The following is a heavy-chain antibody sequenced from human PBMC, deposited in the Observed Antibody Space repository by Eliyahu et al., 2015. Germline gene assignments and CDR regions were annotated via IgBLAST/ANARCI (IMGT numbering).Heavy chain of an antibody. CDR1: GXXFXSYG. CDR3: AKDGRVMSPTPFNWFDP. Sequence: QVQLVESGGGVVQPGGSLXLSCXASGXXFXSYGMHWVRQAPGKGLEWVAFIRYDGSNKYYADSVKGRFTISRDNSKNTLYLQMNSLRAEDTAVYYCAKDGRVMSPTPFNWFDPWGQGTLVTVSS. D-gene: IGHD3-16*01. V-gene: IGHV3-30*02. J-gene: IGHJ5*02. CDR2: IRYDGSNK.